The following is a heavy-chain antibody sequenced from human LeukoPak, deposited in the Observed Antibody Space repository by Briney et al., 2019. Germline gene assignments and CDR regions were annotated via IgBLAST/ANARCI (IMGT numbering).Heavy chain of an antibody. CDR3: ARGHTRITMIRGSKSAYYFDY. J-gene: IGHJ4*02. V-gene: IGHV4-39*01. Sequence: SETLSLTCTVSGGSISSSSYYWGWIRQPPGKGLEWIGSIYYSGSTYYNPSLKSRVTLSVDTSKNQFSLKLTSVTAADTAVYYCARGHTRITMIRGSKSAYYFDYWGQGTLVTVSS. CDR1: GGSISSSSYY. D-gene: IGHD3-10*01. CDR2: IYYSGST.